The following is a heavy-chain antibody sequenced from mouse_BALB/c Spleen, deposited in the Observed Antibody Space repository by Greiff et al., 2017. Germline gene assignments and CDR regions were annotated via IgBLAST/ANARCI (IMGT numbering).Heavy chain of an antibody. V-gene: IGHV5-17*02. CDR3: ASDFDD. CDR2: ISSGSSTI. Sequence: EVKLVESGGGLVQPGGSRKLSCAASGFTFSSFGMHWVRQAPEKGLEWVAYISSGSSTINYADTVKGRFTISRDNPKNTLFLQMTSLRSEDTAMYYCASDFDDWGQGTTLTVSS. J-gene: IGHJ2*01. CDR1: GFTFSSFG.